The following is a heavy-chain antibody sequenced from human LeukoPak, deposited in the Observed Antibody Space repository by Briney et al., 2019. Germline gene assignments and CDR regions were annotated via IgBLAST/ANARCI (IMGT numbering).Heavy chain of an antibody. CDR3: ARSPLYCSGGSCYLGY. D-gene: IGHD2-15*01. CDR2: IIPIFGTA. CDR1: GGTFSSYA. J-gene: IGHJ4*02. V-gene: IGHV1-69*13. Sequence: ASVKVSCKASGGTFSSYAISWVRQAPGQGLEWMGGIIPIFGTANYAQKFQGRVTITADESTSTAYMELSSLRSEDTAVYYCARSPLYCSGGSCYLGYRGQGTLVTVSS.